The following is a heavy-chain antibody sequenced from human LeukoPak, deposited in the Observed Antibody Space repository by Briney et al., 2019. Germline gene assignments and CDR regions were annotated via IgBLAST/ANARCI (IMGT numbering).Heavy chain of an antibody. CDR3: ARPLGSLKEYWRFDP. CDR2: INPKSGVT. CDR1: GYTFGDYY. J-gene: IGHJ5*02. Sequence: GASVKVSCTTSGYTFGDYYIHWLRQAPGQGLEWMGWINPKSGVTNFAQYFQGRVTMTRDTSSTTVYMELDRLRSDDTAVYYCARPLGSLKEYWRFDPWGQGTLVTVSS. V-gene: IGHV1-2*02. D-gene: IGHD2/OR15-2a*01.